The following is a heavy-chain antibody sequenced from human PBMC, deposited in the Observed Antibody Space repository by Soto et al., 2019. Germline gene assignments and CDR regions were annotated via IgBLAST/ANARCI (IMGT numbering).Heavy chain of an antibody. Sequence: PSETLSLTCSVSGGSIIRGGNYWRWIRQHPGKGLEWIGYIYYSGSTYYNPSLKSRVTISVDTSKNQFSLKLSSVTAADTAVYYCARDQKEDYDSSGTEPHYGMDVWGQGTTVTVSS. CDR2: IYYSGST. V-gene: IGHV4-31*03. CDR1: GGSIIRGGNY. J-gene: IGHJ6*02. D-gene: IGHD3-22*01. CDR3: ARDQKEDYDSSGTEPHYGMDV.